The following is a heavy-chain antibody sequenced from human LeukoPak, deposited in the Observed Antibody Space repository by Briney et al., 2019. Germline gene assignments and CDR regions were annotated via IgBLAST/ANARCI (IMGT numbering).Heavy chain of an antibody. D-gene: IGHD5-18*01. Sequence: PGGSLRLSCAASGFTFSSYAMSWVRQAPGKGLEWVSAISGSGGSTYYADSVKGRFTISRDNSKNTLYLQMNSLRAEDTAVYYCAKDPASYGLSYTDYWGQGTLVTVSS. CDR2: ISGSGGST. J-gene: IGHJ4*02. CDR1: GFTFSSYA. V-gene: IGHV3-23*01. CDR3: AKDPASYGLSYTDY.